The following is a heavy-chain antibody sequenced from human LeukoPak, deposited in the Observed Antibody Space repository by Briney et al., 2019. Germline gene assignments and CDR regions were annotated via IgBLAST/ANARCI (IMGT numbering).Heavy chain of an antibody. Sequence: PGGSLRLSCAASGFTFSSYWMRWVRQAPGKGLVWVSRINSDGSSTSYADSVKGRFTISRDNAKNTLYLQMNSLRAEDTAVYYCARENRDIAAADWFDPWGQGTLVTVSS. CDR2: INSDGSST. CDR3: ARENRDIAAADWFDP. V-gene: IGHV3-74*01. J-gene: IGHJ5*02. CDR1: GFTFSSYW. D-gene: IGHD6-13*01.